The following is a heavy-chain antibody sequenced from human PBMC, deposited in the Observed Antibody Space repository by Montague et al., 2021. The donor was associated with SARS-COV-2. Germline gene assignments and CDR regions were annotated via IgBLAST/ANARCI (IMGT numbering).Heavy chain of an antibody. V-gene: IGHV4-31*03. CDR2: IYYSGSA. Sequence: TRSLTCTVSGGSISSGSYSWSWTRRGPGKGLEWIGNIYYSGSAYYSPSLRSRATLSVDTSKNQFSLNLSSVTAADTAVYYCARVDAASGTPYCDYWGQGTLVTVSS. J-gene: IGHJ4*02. D-gene: IGHD6-13*01. CDR1: GGSISSGSYS. CDR3: ARVDAASGTPYCDY.